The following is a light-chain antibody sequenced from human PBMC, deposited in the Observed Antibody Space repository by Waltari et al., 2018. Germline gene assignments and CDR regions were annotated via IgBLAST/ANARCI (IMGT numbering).Light chain of an antibody. CDR3: ASWDDSPSGYV. CDR2: RSN. V-gene: IGLV1-47*01. J-gene: IGLJ1*01. Sequence: QSVLTQPPSASGTPGQRVTIPCSGTSSHIASNHVYWFQRLPGTAPKLLICRSNQRPSGVPDRFSGSKSDTSASLAISGLRSEDEADYYCASWDDSPSGYVFGTGTKVTVL. CDR1: SSHIASNH.